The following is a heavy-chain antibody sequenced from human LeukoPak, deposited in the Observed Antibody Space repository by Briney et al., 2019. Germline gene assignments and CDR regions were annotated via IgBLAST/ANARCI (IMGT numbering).Heavy chain of an antibody. J-gene: IGHJ6*02. CDR2: INHSGST. CDR3: ARWPGSSGYYRPAYYYYYGMDV. CDR1: GGSFNGYY. V-gene: IGHV4-34*01. Sequence: PSETLSLTCAVYGGSFNGYYWSWIRQPPGKGLEWIGEINHSGSTNYNPSLKSRVTISVDTSKNQFSLKLSSVTAADTAVYYCARWPGSSGYYRPAYYYYYGMDVWGQGTTVTVSS. D-gene: IGHD3-22*01.